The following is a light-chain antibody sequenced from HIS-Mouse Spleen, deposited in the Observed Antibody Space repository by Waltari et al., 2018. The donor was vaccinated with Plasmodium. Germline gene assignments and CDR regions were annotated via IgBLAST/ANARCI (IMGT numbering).Light chain of an antibody. CDR3: LLYYGGARV. V-gene: IGLV7-43*01. CDR1: TGAVTSGYY. J-gene: IGLJ3*02. CDR2: STS. Sequence: QTVVTQEPSLTLSPGGTVPLTCASSTGAVTSGYYPNWFQQKPGQAPRALIYSTSNKHPWTPARFSGSLLGGKAALTLSGVQPEDEAEYYCLLYYGGARVFGGGTKLTVL.